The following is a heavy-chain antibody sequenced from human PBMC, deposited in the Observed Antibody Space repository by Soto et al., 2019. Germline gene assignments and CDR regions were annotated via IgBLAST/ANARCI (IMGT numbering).Heavy chain of an antibody. CDR1: GFTFSSYA. CDR3: AKDSVAGTDADNWFDP. J-gene: IGHJ5*02. D-gene: IGHD6-19*01. CDR2: ISGSGGST. V-gene: IGHV3-23*01. Sequence: EVQLLESGGGLVQPGGSLRLSCAASGFTFSSYAMSWVRQAPGKGLEWVSAISGSGGSTYYADSVKGRFTISRDNSNNSRYLQMNSLRAEDTAVYYCAKDSVAGTDADNWFDPWGQGTLVTVSS.